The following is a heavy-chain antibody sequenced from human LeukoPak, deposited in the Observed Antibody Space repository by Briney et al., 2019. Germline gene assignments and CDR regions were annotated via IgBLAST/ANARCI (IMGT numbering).Heavy chain of an antibody. CDR2: MYYSGIT. D-gene: IGHD1-7*01. CDR1: GGSISSSSYY. V-gene: IGHV4-39*01. CDR3: ARSNWDSNVGIDY. Sequence: SETLSLTCTVSGGSISSSSYYWGWIRQPPGKGLEWIGTMYYSGITYHNPSLKSRVTTSVDTSKNQFTLKVSSVTAADTAVYYCARSNWDSNVGIDYWGQGILVIVSS. J-gene: IGHJ4*02.